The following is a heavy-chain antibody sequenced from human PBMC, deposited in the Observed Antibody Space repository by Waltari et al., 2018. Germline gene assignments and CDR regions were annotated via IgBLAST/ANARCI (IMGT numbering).Heavy chain of an antibody. D-gene: IGHD3-22*01. CDR1: GGSISSYY. CDR2: IYYSGST. Sequence: QVQLQESGTGLVKPSETLSLTCTVSGGSISSYYWRWIRQPPGKGLEWIGYIYYSGSTNYNPSLKSRVTISVDTSKNQFSLKLSSVTAADTAVYYCASSAYDSSGQIAYWGQGTLVTVSS. J-gene: IGHJ4*02. CDR3: ASSAYDSSGQIAY. V-gene: IGHV4-59*01.